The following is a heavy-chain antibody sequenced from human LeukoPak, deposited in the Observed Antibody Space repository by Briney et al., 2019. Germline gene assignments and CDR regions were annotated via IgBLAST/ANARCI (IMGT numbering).Heavy chain of an antibody. D-gene: IGHD3-10*01. CDR2: ISAYNGNT. V-gene: IGHV1-18*01. CDR3: ARGDQRITMVRGVANDAFDI. Sequence: ASVKVCCKASGYTFTSYGISWVRQAPGQGLEWMGWISAYNGNTNYAQKLQGRGTMTTDTSTSTAYMKLRSLRSDDTAVYYCARGDQRITMVRGVANDAFDIWGQGTMVTVSS. CDR1: GYTFTSYG. J-gene: IGHJ3*02.